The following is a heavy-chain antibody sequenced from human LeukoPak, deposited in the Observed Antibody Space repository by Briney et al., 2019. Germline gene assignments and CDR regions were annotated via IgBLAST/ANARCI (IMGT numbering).Heavy chain of an antibody. Sequence: GGSLRLSCAASGFIFSDFAMHWVRQASGKGLEWVGRIRTKVDSYATTYAASVKDRFTVSRDDSKNTAYLEMNSLKSEDTAVYYCARPSSGFHFWGQGTLVTVSS. D-gene: IGHD3-22*01. J-gene: IGHJ4*02. CDR3: ARPSSGFHF. V-gene: IGHV3-73*01. CDR2: IRTKVDSYAT. CDR1: GFIFSDFA.